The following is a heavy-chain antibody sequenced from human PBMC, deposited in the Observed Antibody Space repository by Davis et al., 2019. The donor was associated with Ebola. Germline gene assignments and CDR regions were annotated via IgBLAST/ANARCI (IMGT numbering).Heavy chain of an antibody. D-gene: IGHD3-16*02. CDR3: ARRYSKPYWYFDL. J-gene: IGHJ2*01. V-gene: IGHV5-51*01. Sequence: GASLKTSCQGSGNSFTSYWIGWVRQLPGKGLEWMGIIYPGDSDTRYSPSFQGQVTISADKSISTAYLQCSSLKASDTAMYYCARRYSKPYWYFDLWGRGTLVTVSS. CDR2: IYPGDSDT. CDR1: GNSFTSYW.